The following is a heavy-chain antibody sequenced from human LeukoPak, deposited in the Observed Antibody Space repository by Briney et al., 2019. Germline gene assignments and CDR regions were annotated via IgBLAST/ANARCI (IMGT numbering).Heavy chain of an antibody. D-gene: IGHD3-22*01. Sequence: GGSLRLSCAASGFTFSSYTMNWVRQAPGKGLEWVSSITSSSSYIYYADSVKGRFTISRNNAKNSLYLQMNSLRAEDTAVYYCARGQIYYDGSGFDYWDQGTLVTVSS. CDR1: GFTFSSYT. V-gene: IGHV3-21*01. J-gene: IGHJ4*02. CDR3: ARGQIYYDGSGFDY. CDR2: ITSSSSYI.